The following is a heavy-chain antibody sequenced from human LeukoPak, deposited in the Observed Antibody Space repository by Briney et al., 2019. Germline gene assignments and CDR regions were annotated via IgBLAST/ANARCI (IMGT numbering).Heavy chain of an antibody. CDR2: ISSSGSTI. CDR1: GFTFSDYY. V-gene: IGHV3-11*01. J-gene: IGHJ4*02. D-gene: IGHD6-19*01. CDR3: AKVWIAVAIYYFDY. Sequence: GGSLRLSCAASGFTFSDYYMSWIRQAPGKGLEWVSHISSSGSTIYYADSVKGRFTISRDNAKNSLYLQMNSLRAEDTAVYYCAKVWIAVAIYYFDYWGQGTLVTVSS.